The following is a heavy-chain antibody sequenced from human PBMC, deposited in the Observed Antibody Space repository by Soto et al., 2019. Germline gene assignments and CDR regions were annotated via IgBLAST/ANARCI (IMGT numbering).Heavy chain of an antibody. CDR3: ARGNWNYGYFDF. CDR1: GVILWMSG. J-gene: IGHJ4*02. CDR2: IWYDGSNK. V-gene: IGHV3-33*07. D-gene: IGHD1-7*01. Sequence: GSLRLSRAASGVILWMSGMAGSRQAPGKGLEWVAVIWYDGSNKYYADSVKGRFTISRDNSKNTLYLQMNSLRAEDTAVYYCARGNWNYGYFDFWGQGTLVTVSS.